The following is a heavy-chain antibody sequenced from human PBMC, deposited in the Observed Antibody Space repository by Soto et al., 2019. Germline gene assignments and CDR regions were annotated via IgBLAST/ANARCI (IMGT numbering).Heavy chain of an antibody. D-gene: IGHD3-10*01. V-gene: IGHV4-4*02. CDR1: GGSISSSNW. CDR3: ARDLEGSGSSYGMDV. CDR2: IYHSGST. Sequence: SETLSLTCAVSGGSISSSNWWSWVRQPPGKGLEWIGEIYHSGSTNYNPSLKSRVTISVDKSKNQFSLKLSSVTAADTAVYYCARDLEGSGSSYGMDVWGQGTTVTVSS. J-gene: IGHJ6*02.